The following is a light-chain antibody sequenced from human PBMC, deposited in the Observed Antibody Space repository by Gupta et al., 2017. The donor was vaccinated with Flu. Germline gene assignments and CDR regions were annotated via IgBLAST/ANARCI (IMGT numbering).Light chain of an antibody. Sequence: PSFLSASIGDRVTSTCRARQRVSNFLNWYQQKPGKAPKLLIYAASTGQGGVPSRFSGSGSGTDFTLTINRRQPEDFATYYCQHGDSTPNTFGRGTTVEIK. CDR2: AAS. V-gene: IGKV1-39*01. J-gene: IGKJ1*01. CDR3: QHGDSTPNT. CDR1: QRVSNF.